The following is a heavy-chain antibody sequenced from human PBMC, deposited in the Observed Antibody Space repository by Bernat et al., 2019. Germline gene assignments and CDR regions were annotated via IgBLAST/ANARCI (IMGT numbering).Heavy chain of an antibody. CDR2: IWHDGSNK. Sequence: QVQLVESGGGVVQPGRSLRLACAASAFTFSSYAMHWVRQAPGEGLEWVAIIWHDGSNKYYADSVKGRFTISRDNSKNTLYLQMNSLRAEDTAVYYCARDLRYDYVWGSYQAFDYWGQGTLVTVSS. D-gene: IGHD3-16*02. J-gene: IGHJ4*02. CDR1: AFTFSSYA. V-gene: IGHV3-33*01. CDR3: ARDLRYDYVWGSYQAFDY.